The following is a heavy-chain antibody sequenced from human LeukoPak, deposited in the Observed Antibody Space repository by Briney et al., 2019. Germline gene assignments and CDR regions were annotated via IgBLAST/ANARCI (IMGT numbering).Heavy chain of an antibody. Sequence: SGGSLRLSCAASGLTFSGRWMSWVRQAPGKGLEWVASINRDGSTIHYVDSVKGRFIVSRDNVKKSLSLQMNNLRAEDTALYYCATLLGDATIYDNWGQGTLVTVSS. CDR2: INRDGSTI. D-gene: IGHD3-16*01. J-gene: IGHJ4*02. CDR1: GLTFSGRW. CDR3: ATLLGDATIYDN. V-gene: IGHV3-7*01.